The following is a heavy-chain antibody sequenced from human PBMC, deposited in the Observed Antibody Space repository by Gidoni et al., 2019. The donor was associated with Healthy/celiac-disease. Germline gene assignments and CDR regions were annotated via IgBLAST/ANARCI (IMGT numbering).Heavy chain of an antibody. Sequence: QVQLVQSGAEVKKPGSSVKVSCKAYGGTFSRYTISWVRKAPGQGLEWMGRILPILGIANYAQKFQGIVTITADKSTSTAYMEWSSMRSEDTAVYYWARDCPAQGYCSSTSLNYYYGMDVWGQGTTVTVSS. J-gene: IGHJ6*02. V-gene: IGHV1-69*08. CDR3: ARDCPAQGYCSSTSLNYYYGMDV. CDR1: GGTFSRYT. D-gene: IGHD2-2*01. CDR2: ILPILGIA.